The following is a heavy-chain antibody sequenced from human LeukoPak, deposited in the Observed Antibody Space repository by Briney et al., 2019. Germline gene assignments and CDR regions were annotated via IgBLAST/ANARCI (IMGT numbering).Heavy chain of an antibody. J-gene: IGHJ4*02. Sequence: PSRTLSLTCTVSGGSISSGSYYWSWIRQPAGKGLEWIGRIYTSGSTNYNPSLKSRVTISVDTSKNQFSLKLSSVTAADTAVYYCGYSYGYEYGDYWGQGTLVTVSS. CDR2: IYTSGST. V-gene: IGHV4-61*02. CDR1: GGSISSGSYY. CDR3: GYSYGYEYGDY. D-gene: IGHD5-18*01.